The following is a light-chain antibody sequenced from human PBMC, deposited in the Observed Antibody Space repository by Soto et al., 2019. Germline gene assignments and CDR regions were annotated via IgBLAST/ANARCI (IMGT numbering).Light chain of an antibody. J-gene: IGKJ1*01. CDR1: HSVSSN. CDR3: QQYNSWPPWT. V-gene: IGKV3-15*01. Sequence: IVMSQSPAILSGSPGVRATLSCSASHSVSSNLAWYQHNPGQAPRLLIYGAPTRATGIPARFSGSGSGTEFTRTISSLQSEDLAVYYCQQYNSWPPWTFGQVTKV. CDR2: GAP.